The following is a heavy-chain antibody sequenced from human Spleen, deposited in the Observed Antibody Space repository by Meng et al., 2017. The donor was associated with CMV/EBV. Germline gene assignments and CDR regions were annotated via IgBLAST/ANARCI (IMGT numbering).Heavy chain of an antibody. D-gene: IGHD6-19*01. Sequence: GGSLRLSCAASGFIFNYCAMHWVRQAPGKGLEWVAVISHDGSNKNYADSVKGRFTISRDSAKNTLYLQMNSLRAEDTAVYYCAREGRGWYGGFGYWGQGTLVTVSS. CDR1: GFIFNYCA. CDR2: ISHDGSNK. V-gene: IGHV3-30-3*01. J-gene: IGHJ4*02. CDR3: AREGRGWYGGFGY.